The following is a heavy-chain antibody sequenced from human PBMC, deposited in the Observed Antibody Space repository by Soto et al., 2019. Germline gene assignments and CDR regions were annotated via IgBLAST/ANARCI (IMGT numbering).Heavy chain of an antibody. Sequence: QVQLQESGPGLVKPSQTLSLTCTVSGGSISSGGYYWSWIRQHPGKGLEWIGYIYYSGSTYYNPSRKSRVTISVDTSKNQFSLKLSAVTAADTAVYDCARVRGSGRYPKQFDYWGQGTLVTVSS. CDR3: ARVRGSGRYPKQFDY. D-gene: IGHD3-10*01. CDR1: GGSISSGGYY. CDR2: IYYSGST. J-gene: IGHJ4*02. V-gene: IGHV4-31*03.